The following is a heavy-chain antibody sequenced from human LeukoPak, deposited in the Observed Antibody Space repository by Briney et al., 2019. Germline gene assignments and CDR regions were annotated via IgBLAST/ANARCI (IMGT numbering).Heavy chain of an antibody. V-gene: IGHV1-2*02. CDR1: GYTFTGYY. D-gene: IGHD4-23*01. CDR2: INPNSGGT. Sequence: ASVKVSCKASGYTFTGYYMHWVRQAPGQGLEWMGWINPNSGGTYYAQKFQGRVTITSDTSISTAYIELSRLRSDNTAVYYCARALYGGTSATFDYWGQGTLVTVSS. J-gene: IGHJ4*02. CDR3: ARALYGGTSATFDY.